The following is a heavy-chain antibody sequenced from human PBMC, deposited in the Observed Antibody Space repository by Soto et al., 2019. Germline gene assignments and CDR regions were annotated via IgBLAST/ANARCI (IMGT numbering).Heavy chain of an antibody. V-gene: IGHV3-74*01. J-gene: IGHJ5*02. CDR2: INGDGSST. CDR3: ARDQLIGDYFDA. D-gene: IGHD4-17*01. CDR1: GFAFSNSY. Sequence: EVQLVESGGGLVQPGGSLTLSCGASGFAFSNSYMHWVRQPPGKGLVWVSRINGDGSSTDYADSVKGRFTISRDNTKNTLYLQMNSLRAEDTAVYYCARDQLIGDYFDAWGQGTLVTVSS.